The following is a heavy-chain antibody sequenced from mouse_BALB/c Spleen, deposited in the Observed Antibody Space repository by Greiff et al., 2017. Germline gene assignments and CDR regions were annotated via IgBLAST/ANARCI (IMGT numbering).Heavy chain of an antibody. V-gene: IGHV1S132*01. D-gene: IGHD1-1*01. CDR1: GYTFTSYW. CDR2: IFPGTGTT. Sequence: VQLQQSGAELVKPGASVKLSCTTSGYTFTSYWIQWVKQRPGQGLRWIGEIFPGTGTTYYNEKFKGKATLTIDTSSSTAYMQLSSLTSEDSAVYFCARGDYYGSSYGFAYWGQGTLVTVSA. J-gene: IGHJ3*01. CDR3: ARGDYYGSSYGFAY.